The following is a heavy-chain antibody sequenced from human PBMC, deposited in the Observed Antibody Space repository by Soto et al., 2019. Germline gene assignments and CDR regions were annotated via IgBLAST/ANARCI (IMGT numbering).Heavy chain of an antibody. J-gene: IGHJ2*01. V-gene: IGHV4-31*03. CDR1: SDSINGXXXX. D-gene: IGHD3-10*01. Sequence: QVQLQESGPGLVQPSQTLSLTCSVSSDSINGXXXXXXXXXXXXGKGLEWIGYTSYSGTTNYNPSLNSRATISVDTSKNAFSLRLTSVTAADTAVYYCARDKGAQFDWYFDLWGRGTLVTVS. CDR2: TSYSGTT. CDR3: ARDKGAQFDWYFDL.